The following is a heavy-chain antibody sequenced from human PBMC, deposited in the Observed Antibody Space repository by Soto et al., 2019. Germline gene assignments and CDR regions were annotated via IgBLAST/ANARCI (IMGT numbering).Heavy chain of an antibody. J-gene: IGHJ4*02. CDR2: ISGSGSST. CDR3: ARVNDYCSSTSCYDDY. Sequence: HPGGSLRLSCAASGFTFSSYAMSWVRQAPGKGLEWVSAISGSGSSTYYADSVKGRFTTSRDNSKNTLYLQMNSLRAEDTAVYYCARVNDYCSSTSCYDDYWGQGTLVTVSS. CDR1: GFTFSSYA. D-gene: IGHD2-2*01. V-gene: IGHV3-23*01.